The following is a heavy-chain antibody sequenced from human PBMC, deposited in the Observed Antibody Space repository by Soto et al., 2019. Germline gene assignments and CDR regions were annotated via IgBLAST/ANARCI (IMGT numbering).Heavy chain of an antibody. CDR1: GFPFSTNA. Sequence: EVQLLDSGGGWVQPGGSRRLSCEASGFPFSTNAIAWVAQAQGKGWGWVPGVGGSGVRPNNADPVKGRFTISRDNSENTLYLQMNSLRAEDTAVYYCAKSPLGYCSGGSCYPPHYFDYWGQGTLVTVSS. V-gene: IGHV3-23*01. J-gene: IGHJ4*02. D-gene: IGHD2-15*01. CDR3: AKSPLGYCSGGSCYPPHYFDY. CDR2: VGGSGVRP.